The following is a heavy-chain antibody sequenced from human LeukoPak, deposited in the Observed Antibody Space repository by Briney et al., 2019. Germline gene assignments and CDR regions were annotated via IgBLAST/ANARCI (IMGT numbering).Heavy chain of an antibody. CDR3: ARAVLGYSWVYDY. CDR1: GFTFSSYA. J-gene: IGHJ4*02. V-gene: IGHV3-30-3*01. D-gene: IGHD5-18*01. CDR2: ISYDGSNK. Sequence: PGGSLRLSCAASGFTFSSYAMHWVRQAPGKGLEWVAVISYDGSNKYYADSVKGRFTISRDNAKNSLYLQMNSLRDEDTAVYYCARAVLGYSWVYDYWGQGTLVTVSS.